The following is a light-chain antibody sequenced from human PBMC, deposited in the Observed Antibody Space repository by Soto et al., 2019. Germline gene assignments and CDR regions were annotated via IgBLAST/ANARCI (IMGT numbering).Light chain of an antibody. V-gene: IGLV1-40*01. CDR2: ANN. CDR3: QSYDSSLSGCV. CDR1: SSNIGADYD. J-gene: IGLJ1*01. Sequence: QSALTQPPSVSWAPGQRVTISCTGSSSNIGADYDVHWYQHLPGTAPKLLISANNSCPSRVPDRSSASKSGTAASLAIAGLQAEDEADYYCQSYDSSLSGCVFRTGTKVTVL.